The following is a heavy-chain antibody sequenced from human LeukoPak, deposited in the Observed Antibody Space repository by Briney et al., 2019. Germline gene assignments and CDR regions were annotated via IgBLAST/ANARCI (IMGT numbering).Heavy chain of an antibody. J-gene: IGHJ4*02. V-gene: IGHV3-30*02. D-gene: IGHD5-12*01. CDR3: ARGPSGYHNT. CDR1: GFTFSSYG. CDR2: IRYDGTNK. Sequence: GGSLRLSCAASGFTFSSYGMHWVRQAPGKGLEWVAFIRYDGTNKYYADSVKGRFTISRDNSKNTLYLQMNSLRAEDTAVYYCARGPSGYHNTGGQGTLVTVSS.